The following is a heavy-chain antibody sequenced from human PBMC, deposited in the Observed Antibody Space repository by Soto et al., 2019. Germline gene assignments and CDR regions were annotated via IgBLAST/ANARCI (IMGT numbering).Heavy chain of an antibody. V-gene: IGHV5-51*01. J-gene: IGHJ4*02. D-gene: IGHD1-1*01. CDR1: GYRFTSYW. Sequence: PGESLKISCQGSGYRFTSYWIGWVRQMPGKGLEWMGIIYPGNSDTRYSPSFQGQVTISADKSITTAYLQWSSLKASDTAMYYCARLRDQYRAYDKKWGQGDYWGQGTLVTVSS. CDR3: ARLRDQYRAYDKKWGQGDY. CDR2: IYPGNSDT.